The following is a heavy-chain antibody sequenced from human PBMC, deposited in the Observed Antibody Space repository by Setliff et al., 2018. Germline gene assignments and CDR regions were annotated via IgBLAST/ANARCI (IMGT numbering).Heavy chain of an antibody. V-gene: IGHV4-39*01. CDR3: ARTGTYRYFDY. Sequence: SETLSLTCTVSGGSISSGVYYWGWIRQPPGKGLEWIGRIYHGGKTYYNASLKSRLTISVDTSKNQFSLKLRSVTAADTAVYYCARTGTYRYFDYWGQGALVTVSS. CDR1: GGSISSGVYY. J-gene: IGHJ4*02. CDR2: IYHGGKT. D-gene: IGHD1-1*01.